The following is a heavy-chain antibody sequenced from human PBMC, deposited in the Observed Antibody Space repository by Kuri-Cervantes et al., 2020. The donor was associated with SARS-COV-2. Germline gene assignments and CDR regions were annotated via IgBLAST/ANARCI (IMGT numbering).Heavy chain of an antibody. CDR3: ARVRECSSTSCYHRLDY. J-gene: IGHJ4*02. CDR1: GFTFTNSA. Sequence: SVKVSCKASGFTFTNSAVQWVRQARGQRLAWIGWIVVGSGKTNYAQKFQGRVTITGDMSTSTAYMELSSLRSEDTAVYYCARVRECSSTSCYHRLDYWGQGTLVTVSS. V-gene: IGHV1-58*01. CDR2: IVVGSGKT. D-gene: IGHD2-2*01.